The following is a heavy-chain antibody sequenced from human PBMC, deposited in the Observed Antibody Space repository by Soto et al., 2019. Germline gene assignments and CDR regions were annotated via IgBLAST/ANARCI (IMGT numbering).Heavy chain of an antibody. J-gene: IGHJ5*02. V-gene: IGHV3-30*18. CDR2: ISHDGRDE. CDR1: GFSFSSYG. D-gene: IGHD6-13*01. Sequence: QVHLVESGGGVVQPGRSLRLSCVASGFSFSSYGMHWVRQAPCKGLEWVAIISHDGRDEYYADSVKGRFTLSRDISKTTVSLQMTSLIAEDTEVYHCVNAGKETALIRGLFGHWCQGTMVTVSS. CDR3: VNAGKETALIRGLFGH.